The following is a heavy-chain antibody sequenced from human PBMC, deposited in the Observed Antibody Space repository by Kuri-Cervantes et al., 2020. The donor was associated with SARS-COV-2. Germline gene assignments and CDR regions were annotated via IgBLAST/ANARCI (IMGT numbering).Heavy chain of an antibody. Sequence: ASVKVSCKVSGYTLTELSMHWVRQAPGKGLEWMGGFDPEDGETIYAQKFQGRVTMTRNTSISTAYMELSSLRSEDTAVYYCATQQLESDFDYCGQGTLVTVSS. CDR2: FDPEDGET. D-gene: IGHD6-13*01. CDR1: GYTLTELS. V-gene: IGHV1-24*01. J-gene: IGHJ4*02. CDR3: ATQQLESDFDY.